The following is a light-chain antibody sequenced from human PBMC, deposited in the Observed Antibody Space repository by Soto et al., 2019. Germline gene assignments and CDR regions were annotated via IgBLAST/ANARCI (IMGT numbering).Light chain of an antibody. CDR2: AAS. CDR3: QQSYRTPIT. V-gene: IGKV1-39*01. J-gene: IGKJ5*01. CDR1: QSISSY. Sequence: DIQMTQSPSSLSASVGDRVTITCRASQSISSYLNWYQQKPGKAPKLLIYAASSLQSGVPSRFSGSGSGTDFTLTISSLQPEDFATDYCQQSYRTPITVGQGTRLEIK.